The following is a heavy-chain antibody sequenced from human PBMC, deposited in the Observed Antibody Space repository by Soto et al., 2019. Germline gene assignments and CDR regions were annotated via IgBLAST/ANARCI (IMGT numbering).Heavy chain of an antibody. V-gene: IGHV4-31*03. CDR2: SYYSGST. CDR1: GGSISSGGYY. CDR3: ARGPSDGYNSPFYWYFDL. D-gene: IGHD5-12*01. J-gene: IGHJ2*01. Sequence: QVQLEESGPGLVKPSQTLSLTCTVSGGSISSGGYYWSWIRQHPGKGLEWIGYSYYSGSTYYNPSLKSRVTISVDTSKNQFSLKLSSVTAADTAVYYCARGPSDGYNSPFYWYFDLWGRGTLVTVSS.